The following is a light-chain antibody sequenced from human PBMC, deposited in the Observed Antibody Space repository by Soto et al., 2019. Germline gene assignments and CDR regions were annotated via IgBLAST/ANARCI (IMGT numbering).Light chain of an antibody. CDR1: QSVTASD. CDR2: GAS. CDR3: QQYNNWPPT. Sequence: EIVLTQSPGTLSLSPGERATLSCRASQSVTASDLAWYQQKPGQAPRLLIYGASTRATGIPARFSGSGSGTEFTLTISSLQSEDFAVYYCQQYNNWPPTFGQGTKVEIK. J-gene: IGKJ1*01. V-gene: IGKV3D-15*01.